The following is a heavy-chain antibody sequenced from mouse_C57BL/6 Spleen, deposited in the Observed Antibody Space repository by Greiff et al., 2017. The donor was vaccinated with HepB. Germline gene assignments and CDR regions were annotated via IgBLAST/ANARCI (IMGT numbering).Heavy chain of an antibody. Sequence: VQLKESGPELVKPGASVKMSCKASGYTFTDYNMHWVKQSHGKSLEWIGYINPNNGGTSYNQKFKGKATLTVNKSSSTAYMELRSLTSEDSAVYYCARGGLYYYGSYYFDYWGQGTTLTVSS. D-gene: IGHD1-1*01. CDR3: ARGGLYYYGSYYFDY. CDR1: GYTFTDYN. J-gene: IGHJ2*01. V-gene: IGHV1-22*01. CDR2: INPNNGGT.